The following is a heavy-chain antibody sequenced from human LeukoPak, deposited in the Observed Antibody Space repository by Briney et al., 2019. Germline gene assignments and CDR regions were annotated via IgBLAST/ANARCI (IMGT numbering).Heavy chain of an antibody. Sequence: GGSLRPSCAASGFTFSSYGMHWVRQAPGKGLEWVAFIRYDGSNKYYADSVKGRFTISRDNSKNTLYLQMNSLRAEDTAVYYCAKDHPAYYDILTGYHLPYFDYWGQGTLVTVPS. V-gene: IGHV3-30*02. CDR3: AKDHPAYYDILTGYHLPYFDY. D-gene: IGHD3-9*01. J-gene: IGHJ4*02. CDR1: GFTFSSYG. CDR2: IRYDGSNK.